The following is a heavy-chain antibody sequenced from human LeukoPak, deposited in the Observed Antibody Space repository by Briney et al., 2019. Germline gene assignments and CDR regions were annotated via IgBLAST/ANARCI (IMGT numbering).Heavy chain of an antibody. Sequence: PGRSLRLSCAASGLTFSSYGMHWVRQAPGKGLEWVAVIWYDGSNKYYADSVKGRFTISRDNSKNTLYLQMNSLRAEDTAVYYCARENDFWSGYSFDYWGQGTLVTVSS. CDR2: IWYDGSNK. CDR1: GLTFSSYG. D-gene: IGHD3-3*01. CDR3: ARENDFWSGYSFDY. J-gene: IGHJ4*02. V-gene: IGHV3-33*01.